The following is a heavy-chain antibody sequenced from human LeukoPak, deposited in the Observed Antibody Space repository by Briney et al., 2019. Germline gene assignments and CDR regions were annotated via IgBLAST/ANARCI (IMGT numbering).Heavy chain of an antibody. D-gene: IGHD3-16*01. CDR1: GGSISSSSYY. CDR3: ARERNDYVWFDY. CDR2: IYYSGST. V-gene: IGHV4-39*07. Sequence: SETLSLTCTVSGGSISSSSYYWGWIRQPPGKGLEWIGSIYYSGSTYYNPSLKSRVTISVDTSKNQFSLKLSSVTAADTAVYYCARERNDYVWFDYWGQGTLVTVSS. J-gene: IGHJ4*02.